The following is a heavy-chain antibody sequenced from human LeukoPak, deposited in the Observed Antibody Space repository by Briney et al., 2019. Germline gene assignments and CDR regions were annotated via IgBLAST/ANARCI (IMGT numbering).Heavy chain of an antibody. Sequence: GGSLRLSCAASGFTFSSYWMSWVSQAPGKGLEWVANIKQDGSEKYYVDSVKGRFTISRDNAKNSLYLQMNSLRAEDTAVYYCARARAAAGTLWFEPWGQGTLVTVSS. J-gene: IGHJ5*02. V-gene: IGHV3-7*01. CDR1: GFTFSSYW. D-gene: IGHD6-13*01. CDR2: IKQDGSEK. CDR3: ARARAAAGTLWFEP.